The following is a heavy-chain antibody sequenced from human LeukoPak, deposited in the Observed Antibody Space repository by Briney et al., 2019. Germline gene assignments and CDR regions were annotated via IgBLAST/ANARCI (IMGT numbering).Heavy chain of an antibody. J-gene: IGHJ4*02. V-gene: IGHV4-34*01. CDR3: ARLPVHCSSTSCPPTSFDY. CDR1: GGSFSGYY. D-gene: IGHD2-2*01. CDR2: INHSGST. Sequence: SETLSLTCAVYGGSFSGYYWSWIRQPPGKGLEWIGEINHSGSTNYNPSLKSRVTISVDTSKNQFSLKLSSVTAADTAVYYCARLPVHCSSTSCPPTSFDYWGQGTLVTVSS.